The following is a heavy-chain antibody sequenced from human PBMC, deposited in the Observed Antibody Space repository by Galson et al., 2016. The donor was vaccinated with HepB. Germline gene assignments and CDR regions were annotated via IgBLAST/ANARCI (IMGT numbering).Heavy chain of an antibody. Sequence: SVKVSCKASGYTFTHYGISWARQAPGQGREWMAWISTFDGDTRSAQKLQGRVTMTTDTSTSTAYLELRNLRSDDTAVYYCARDKDATGWPLDFWGQGTLVTVSS. CDR2: ISTFDGDT. D-gene: IGHD6-19*01. J-gene: IGHJ4*02. V-gene: IGHV1-18*01. CDR3: ARDKDATGWPLDF. CDR1: GYTFTHYG.